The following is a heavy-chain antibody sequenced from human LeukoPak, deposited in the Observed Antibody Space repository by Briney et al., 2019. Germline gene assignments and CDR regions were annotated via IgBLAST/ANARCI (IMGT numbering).Heavy chain of an antibody. CDR3: ARDGDYDTLTGPYAFDI. J-gene: IGHJ3*02. CDR1: GGSISSSNW. CDR2: IYHSGST. Sequence: PSETLSLTCAVSGGSISSSNWWSWVRQPPGKGLEWIGEIYHSGSTNYNPSLKSRVTISVDKSKNQFSLKLSSVTAADTAVYYCARDGDYDTLTGPYAFDIWGQGTMVTVSS. D-gene: IGHD3-9*01. V-gene: IGHV4-4*02.